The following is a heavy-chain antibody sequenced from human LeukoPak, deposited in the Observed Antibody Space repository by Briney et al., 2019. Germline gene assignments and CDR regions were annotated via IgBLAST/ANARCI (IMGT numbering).Heavy chain of an antibody. V-gene: IGHV1-69*04. J-gene: IGHJ6*02. CDR3: AREGGSSSSSSRYYYGMDV. D-gene: IGHD6-6*01. CDR1: GGTFSSYA. CDR2: IIPILGIA. Sequence: SVKVSCKASGGTFSSYAISWVRQAPGQGLEWMGRIIPILGIANYAQKFQGRVTITADKSTSTDYMELSSLRSEDTAVYYCAREGGSSSSSSRYYYGMDVWGQGTTVTVSS.